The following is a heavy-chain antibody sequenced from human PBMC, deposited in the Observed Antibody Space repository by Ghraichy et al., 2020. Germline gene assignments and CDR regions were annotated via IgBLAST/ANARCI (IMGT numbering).Heavy chain of an antibody. Sequence: SQTLSLTCAVYGGSFSGYYWSWIRQPPGKGLEWIGEINHSGSTNYNPSLKSRVTISVDTSKNQFSLKLSSVTAADTAVYYCARVEIFGVVIITYYFDYWGQGTLVTVSS. V-gene: IGHV4-34*01. D-gene: IGHD3-3*01. J-gene: IGHJ4*02. CDR2: INHSGST. CDR3: ARVEIFGVVIITYYFDY. CDR1: GGSFSGYY.